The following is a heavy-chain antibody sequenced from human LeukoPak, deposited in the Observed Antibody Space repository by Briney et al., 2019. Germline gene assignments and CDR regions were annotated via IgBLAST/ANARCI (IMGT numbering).Heavy chain of an antibody. CDR3: ARDQHLYYYDSSGYYFPDDY. Sequence: ASVKVSCKASGYTFTGYYMHWVRQAPGQGLEWMGRINPNTGGTNYAQKFQGRVTMTRDTSISTAYMELSRLRSDDTAVYYCARDQHLYYYDSSGYYFPDDYWGQGTLVTVSS. J-gene: IGHJ4*02. CDR2: INPNTGGT. CDR1: GYTFTGYY. D-gene: IGHD3-22*01. V-gene: IGHV1-2*06.